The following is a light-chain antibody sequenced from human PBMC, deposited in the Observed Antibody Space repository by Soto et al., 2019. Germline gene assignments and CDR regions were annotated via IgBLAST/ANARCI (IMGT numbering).Light chain of an antibody. CDR3: QHYGRSPIT. J-gene: IGKJ5*01. Sequence: EIVLTQSPGTLSLSPGERATLSCRASQSVSSSYLAWYQQKPGQAPRLLIYGASNRATGIPDRFSGSGSATDFTLTISRLEPEDFALYYCQHYGRSPITFGQGTRLEI. CDR1: QSVSSSY. V-gene: IGKV3-20*01. CDR2: GAS.